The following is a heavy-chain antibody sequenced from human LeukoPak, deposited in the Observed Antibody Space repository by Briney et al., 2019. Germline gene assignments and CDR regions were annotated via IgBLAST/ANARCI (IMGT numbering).Heavy chain of an antibody. D-gene: IGHD4-23*01. V-gene: IGHV1-8*01. CDR2: MNPNSGNT. CDR1: GYTFTSYD. CDR3: ARVALSVAFDY. Sequence: ASVKVSCKASGYTFTSYDINWGRQATGQGLEWMGWMNPNSGNTGYARKFQGRVTMTRDTSISTAYMELSRLRSDDTAVYYCARVALSVAFDYWGQGTLVTVSS. J-gene: IGHJ4*02.